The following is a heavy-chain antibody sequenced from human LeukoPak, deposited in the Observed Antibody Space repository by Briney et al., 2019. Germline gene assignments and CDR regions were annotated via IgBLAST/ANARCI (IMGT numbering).Heavy chain of an antibody. CDR3: ARGSSGWWGIFDY. D-gene: IGHD6-19*01. J-gene: IGHJ4*02. CDR1: GGSISSSSYY. V-gene: IGHV4-39*07. CDR2: IYYSGST. Sequence: TSETLSLTCTVSGGSISSSSYYWGWIRQPPGKGLEWIGSIYYSGSTYYNPSLKSRVTISVDTSKNQFSLKLSSVTAADTAVYYCARGSSGWWGIFDYWGQGTLVTVSS.